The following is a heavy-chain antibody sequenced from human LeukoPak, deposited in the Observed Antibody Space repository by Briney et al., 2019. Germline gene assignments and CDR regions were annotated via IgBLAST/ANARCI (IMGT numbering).Heavy chain of an antibody. V-gene: IGHV3-33*01. D-gene: IGHD3-16*01. CDR1: GFTSSSYG. CDR2: IWYDGSNK. CDR3: ARYVIDFGGVRFGDVFDF. J-gene: IGHJ3*01. Sequence: QTGGSLRLSCAASGFTSSSYGMHWVRQAPGKGLEWVAVIWYDGSNKYYADSVKGRFTISRDNSKNTLYLQMNSLRAEDTAVYYCARYVIDFGGVRFGDVFDFWGQGTPVIVSS.